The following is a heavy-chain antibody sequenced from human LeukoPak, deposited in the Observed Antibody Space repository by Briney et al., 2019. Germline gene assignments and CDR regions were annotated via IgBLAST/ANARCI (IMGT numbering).Heavy chain of an antibody. D-gene: IGHD4-17*01. CDR3: AKEIWPTVTIAGRTYFDY. CDR2: ISYDGSNK. Sequence: SLRLSCAASGFTFSSYGMHWVRQAPGKGLEWVAVISYDGSNKYYADSVKGRFTISRDNSKNTLYLQMNSLRAEDTAVYYCAKEIWPTVTIAGRTYFDYWGQGTLVTVSS. CDR1: GFTFSSYG. J-gene: IGHJ4*02. V-gene: IGHV3-30*18.